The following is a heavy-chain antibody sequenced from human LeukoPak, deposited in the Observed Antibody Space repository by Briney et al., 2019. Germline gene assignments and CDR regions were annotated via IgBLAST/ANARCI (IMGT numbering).Heavy chain of an antibody. CDR1: GFTFSSYW. CDR3: ARDMSAPGLRYFDWSEPFDY. CDR2: IKQDGSEK. V-gene: IGHV3-7*01. J-gene: IGHJ4*02. D-gene: IGHD3-9*01. Sequence: GGSLRLSCAASGFTFSSYWMSWVRQAPGKGLEWVANIKQDGSEKYYVDSVKGRFTISRDNAKNSLYLQMNSLRAEDTAVYYCARDMSAPGLRYFDWSEPFDYWGQGTLVTVSS.